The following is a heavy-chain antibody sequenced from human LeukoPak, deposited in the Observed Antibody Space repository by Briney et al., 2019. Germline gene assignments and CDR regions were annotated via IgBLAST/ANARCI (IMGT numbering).Heavy chain of an antibody. CDR1: GGSISTYY. D-gene: IGHD2-2*01. CDR2: ICYTGST. V-gene: IGHV4-59*01. CDR3: ARQSSTRTLDP. Sequence: PSETLSLTCTVSGGSISTYYWSWIRQPPGKGLEWIGYICYTGSTSYNPSLKSRVTMSLDASKNQFSLELNSVTPADTAVYYCARQSSTRTLDPWGQGTLVTVSS. J-gene: IGHJ5*02.